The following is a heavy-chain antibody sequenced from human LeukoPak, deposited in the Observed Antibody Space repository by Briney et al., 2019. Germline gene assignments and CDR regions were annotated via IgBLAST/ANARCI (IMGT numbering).Heavy chain of an antibody. Sequence: SVKVSCKASGGTFSSYAISWVRQAPGQGLEWMGGIIPIFGTANYAQKFQGRVTITTDESTSTAYMELSSLRSEDTAAYYCAREGAGSGSYFDYWGQGTLVTVSS. CDR2: IIPIFGTA. CDR1: GGTFSSYA. CDR3: AREGAGSGSYFDY. J-gene: IGHJ4*02. D-gene: IGHD1-26*01. V-gene: IGHV1-69*05.